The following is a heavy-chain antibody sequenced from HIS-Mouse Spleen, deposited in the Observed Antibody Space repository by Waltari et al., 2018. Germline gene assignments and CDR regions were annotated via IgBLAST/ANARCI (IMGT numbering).Heavy chain of an antibody. CDR2: IYSSGST. V-gene: IGHV4-39*07. CDR1: GGSISSSSYY. D-gene: IGHD2-15*01. J-gene: IGHJ6*02. CDR3: ARRFVGYYGMDV. Sequence: QLQLQESGPGLVKPSETLSLTCTVSGGSISSSSYYWGWIRQPPGKGLGWIGSIYSSGSTYYNPSLKSRVTISVDTSKNHFSLKLSSVTAADTAVYYCARRFVGYYGMDVWGQGTTVTVSS.